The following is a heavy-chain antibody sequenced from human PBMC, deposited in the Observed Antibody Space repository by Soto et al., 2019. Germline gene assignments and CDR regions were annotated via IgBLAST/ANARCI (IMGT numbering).Heavy chain of an antibody. CDR3: ARGVLA. CDR2: ISPSGSP. D-gene: IGHD2-8*01. Sequence: PSETLSLTCSVSGGSVNSGGYSWSWIWQPPGKGLEWIGFISPSGSPAYNPSLKSRVTISVDRSNNQISLELSSVTAADTAVYYCARGVLAWGPGTLVTVSS. J-gene: IGHJ5*02. CDR1: GGSVNSGGYS. V-gene: IGHV4-30-2*01.